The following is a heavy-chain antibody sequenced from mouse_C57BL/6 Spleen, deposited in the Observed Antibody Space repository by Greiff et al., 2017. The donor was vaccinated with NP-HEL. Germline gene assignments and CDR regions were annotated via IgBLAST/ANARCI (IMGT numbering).Heavy chain of an antibody. CDR3: ARLNWDGGDFDY. D-gene: IGHD4-1*01. CDR2: ISDGGSYT. CDR1: GFTFSSYA. J-gene: IGHJ2*01. Sequence: EVMLVESGGGLVKPGGSLKLSCAASGFTFSSYAMSWVRPTPEKRLEWVATISDGGSYTYYPDNVKGRFTISRDNAKNNLYLQMSHLKSEDTAMYYCARLNWDGGDFDYWGQGTTLTVSS. V-gene: IGHV5-4*03.